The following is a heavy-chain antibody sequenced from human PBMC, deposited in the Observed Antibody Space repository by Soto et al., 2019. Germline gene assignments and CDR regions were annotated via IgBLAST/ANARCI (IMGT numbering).Heavy chain of an antibody. J-gene: IGHJ4*02. CDR2: ISAYNGNT. V-gene: IGHV1-18*01. Sequence: QVQLVQSGAEVKKPGASVKVSCKASGYTFTSYGIIWVRQAPGQGLEWMGWISAYNGNTNYAQKLQGRVTMTTDTSTSTAYMELRSLRSDDTAVYYCARDCRYCSSTRQNPIDYWGQGTLVTVSS. CDR3: ARDCRYCSSTRQNPIDY. D-gene: IGHD2-2*01. CDR1: GYTFTSYG.